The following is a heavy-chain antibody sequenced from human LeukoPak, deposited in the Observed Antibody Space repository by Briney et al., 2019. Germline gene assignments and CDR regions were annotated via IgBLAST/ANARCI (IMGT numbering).Heavy chain of an antibody. CDR3: AKEERLFAHNEGVDY. CDR1: GFTFSSYA. V-gene: IGHV3-64*04. CDR2: ISSNGGST. J-gene: IGHJ4*02. D-gene: IGHD1-1*01. Sequence: PGGSLRLSCSASGFTFSSYAMHWVRQAPGKGLEYVSAISSNGGSTYYADSVKGRFTISGDNSKNTLYLQMNSLRAEDTAVYYCAKEERLFAHNEGVDYWGQGTLVTVSS.